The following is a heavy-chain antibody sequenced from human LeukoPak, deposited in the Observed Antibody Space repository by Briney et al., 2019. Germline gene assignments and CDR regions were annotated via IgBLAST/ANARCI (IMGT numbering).Heavy chain of an antibody. V-gene: IGHV4-59*01. CDR1: GASISSYY. J-gene: IGHJ6*02. D-gene: IGHD4-17*01. Sequence: SETLSLTCAVSGASISSYYWSWIRQPPGKGLEWIGYIDYSGSTNYTPSLKSRVTISVDTSKNQFSLKLSSVTAADTALYYCAREAWVSGDSKYRYYGIDVWGQGTTVTVSS. CDR2: IDYSGST. CDR3: AREAWVSGDSKYRYYGIDV.